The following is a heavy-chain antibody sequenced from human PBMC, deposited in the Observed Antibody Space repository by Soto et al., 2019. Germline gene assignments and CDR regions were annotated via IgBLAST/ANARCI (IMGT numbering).Heavy chain of an antibody. V-gene: IGHV4-39*01. CDR2: IYYSGST. CDR3: VALPAGESFDY. CDR1: GGSISSSSYY. D-gene: IGHD6-19*01. Sequence: SETLSLTCTVSGGSISSSSYYWGWIRQPPGKGLEWIGSIYYSGSTYYNPSLKSRVTISVDTSKNQFSLKLSSVTAADTAVYYCVALPAGESFDYWGQGTLVTVSS. J-gene: IGHJ4*02.